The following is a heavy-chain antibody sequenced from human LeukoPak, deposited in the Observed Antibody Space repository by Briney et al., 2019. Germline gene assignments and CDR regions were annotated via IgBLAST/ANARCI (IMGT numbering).Heavy chain of an antibody. Sequence: GRSLRLSCEASGFTFIGYGMHWVRQAPGKGLEWVAGISYDGSNQYYTDSVKGRFTISRDNSKNTLYLQMNSLRPEDTAVYYCAKPRGGDSWAFDFWGQGTMFTVSS. CDR1: GFTFIGYG. CDR3: AKPRGGDSWAFDF. CDR2: ISYDGSNQ. V-gene: IGHV3-30*18. D-gene: IGHD2-21*02. J-gene: IGHJ3*01.